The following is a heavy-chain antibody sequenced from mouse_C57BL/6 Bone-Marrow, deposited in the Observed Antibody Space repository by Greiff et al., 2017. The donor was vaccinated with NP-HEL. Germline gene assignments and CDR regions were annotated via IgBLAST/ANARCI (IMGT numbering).Heavy chain of an antibody. D-gene: IGHD2-5*01. CDR1: GFTFSDYY. CDR3: ARQRNYSNYVYWYFDV. V-gene: IGHV5-12*01. J-gene: IGHJ1*03. Sequence: EVQGVESGGGLVQPGGSLKLSCAASGFTFSDYYMYWVRQTPEKRLEWVAYISNGGGSTYYPDTVKGRFTISRDNAKNTLYLQMSRLKSEDTAMYYCARQRNYSNYVYWYFDVWGTGTTVTVSS. CDR2: ISNGGGST.